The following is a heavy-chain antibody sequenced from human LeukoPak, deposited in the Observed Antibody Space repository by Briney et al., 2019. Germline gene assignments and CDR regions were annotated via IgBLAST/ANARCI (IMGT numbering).Heavy chain of an antibody. V-gene: IGHV3-23*01. CDR3: ARDPYSGAYGNTYYYYMDV. Sequence: PGGSLRLSCAASGFTFSSYVMSWVRQAPGKGLEWVSAICDSGGSTYYADSVKGRFTISRDNSKNTLYLQMNSLRAEDTAVYYCARDPYSGAYGNTYYYYMDVWGKGTTVTISS. CDR1: GFTFSSYV. D-gene: IGHD1-26*01. J-gene: IGHJ6*03. CDR2: ICDSGGST.